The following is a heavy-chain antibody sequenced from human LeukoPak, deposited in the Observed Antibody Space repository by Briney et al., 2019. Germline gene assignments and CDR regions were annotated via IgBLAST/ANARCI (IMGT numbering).Heavy chain of an antibody. CDR3: ARVDSNCVGGSCYTGLFDY. CDR2: IYSKGGHI. D-gene: IGHD2-15*01. CDR1: GFTFSSYS. Sequence: GGSLRLSCAPSGFTFSSYSMNWVRRAPREGLEWVSGIYSKGGHIGYAYSVKGRFTISRDIAKHSLYLQMNSLRAEDTALYYCARVDSNCVGGSCYTGLFDYWGQGTLVTVSS. J-gene: IGHJ4*02. V-gene: IGHV3-20*04.